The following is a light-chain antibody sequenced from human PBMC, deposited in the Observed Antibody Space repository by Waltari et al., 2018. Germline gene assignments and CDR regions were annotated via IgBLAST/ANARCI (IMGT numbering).Light chain of an antibody. CDR2: AAS. CDR3: HQSHTVPHT. Sequence: DIQMTQSPSSLSASVGDSVTIPCRASQTISTYLNWYQQTAGKAPKLLIYAASAWQSGVPSRFLGSGSGTDFTLTITSLQPEDFATYYCHQSHTVPHTFGQGTKLEIK. CDR1: QTISTY. J-gene: IGKJ2*01. V-gene: IGKV1-39*01.